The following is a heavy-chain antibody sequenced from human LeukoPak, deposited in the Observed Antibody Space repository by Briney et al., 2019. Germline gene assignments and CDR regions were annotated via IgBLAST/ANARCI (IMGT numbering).Heavy chain of an antibody. CDR3: AKGPHRFLSRGSHRSFFLDY. Sequence: GGSLRLSCAASGFTFSSYGMHWVRQAPVKGLEWVAFIRYDGSNKYYADSVKGRFTISRDNSKNTLYLQMNSLRAEDTAVYYCAKGPHRFLSRGSHRSFFLDYWGQGTLVTVSS. J-gene: IGHJ4*02. D-gene: IGHD3-10*01. CDR1: GFTFSSYG. CDR2: IRYDGSNK. V-gene: IGHV3-30*02.